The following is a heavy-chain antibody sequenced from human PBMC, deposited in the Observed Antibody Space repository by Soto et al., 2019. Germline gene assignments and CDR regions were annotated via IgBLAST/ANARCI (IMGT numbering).Heavy chain of an antibody. J-gene: IGHJ1*01. CDR2: ISYDGSNK. CDR1: GFTFSSYG. D-gene: IGHD2-21*02. V-gene: IGHV3-30*18. Sequence: SLRLSCAASGFTFSSYGMHWVRQAPGKGLEWVAIISYDGSNKYYADSVKGRFTISRDNSKNTLYLQMNSLRAEDTAVYYCAKGQFTVVTPGYFQHWGQGTLVTVSS. CDR3: AKGQFTVVTPGYFQH.